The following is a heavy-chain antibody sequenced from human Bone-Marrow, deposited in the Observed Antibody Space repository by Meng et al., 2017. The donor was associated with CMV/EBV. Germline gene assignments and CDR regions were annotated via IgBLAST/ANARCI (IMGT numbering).Heavy chain of an antibody. D-gene: IGHD3-22*01. CDR3: ARDWDFYDNTGYPIDY. J-gene: IGHJ4*02. CDR2: IWYDGSNK. Sequence: GESLKISCVASGFTFSSYWMSWVRQAPGKGLEWVAFIWYDGSNKNYVDSVKGRFTTSRDNSRNTLYLQMNSLRAEDTAMYYCARDWDFYDNTGYPIDYWGRGTLVTVSS. V-gene: IGHV3-30*02. CDR1: GFTFSSYW.